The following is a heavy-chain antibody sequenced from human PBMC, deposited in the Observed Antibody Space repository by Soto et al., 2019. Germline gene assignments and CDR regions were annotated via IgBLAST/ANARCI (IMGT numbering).Heavy chain of an antibody. J-gene: IGHJ4*01. V-gene: IGHV3-33*01. Sequence: LRLSCAASGFTFSSYGMHWVRQAPGKGLEWVAVIWYDGSNKYYADSVKGRFTISRDNSKNTLYLQMNSLRAEDTAVYYCAREHSGQYLDYWGHGTLVTDSS. CDR1: GFTFSSYG. CDR3: AREHSGQYLDY. CDR2: IWYDGSNK.